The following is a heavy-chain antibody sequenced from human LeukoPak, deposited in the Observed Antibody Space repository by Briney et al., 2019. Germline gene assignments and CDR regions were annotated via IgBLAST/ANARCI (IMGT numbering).Heavy chain of an antibody. D-gene: IGHD4-11*01. CDR2: IYYSGST. CDR1: GGSISSSSYY. V-gene: IGHV4-39*07. J-gene: IGHJ6*03. CDR3: VRVTTAGDWLGSYYYYYMDV. Sequence: SETLSLTCTVSGGSISSSSYYWGWIRQPPGKGLEWIGSIYYSGSTYYNPSLKSRVTISVDTSKNQFSLKLSSVTAADTAVYYCVRVTTAGDWLGSYYYYYMDVWGKGTTVTVSS.